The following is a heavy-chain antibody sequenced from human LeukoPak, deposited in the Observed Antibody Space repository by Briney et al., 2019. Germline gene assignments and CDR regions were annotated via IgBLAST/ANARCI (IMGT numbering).Heavy chain of an antibody. D-gene: IGHD3-3*01. Sequence: GASVTVSCKASGGTFSNYAISWVRQAPGQGLEWMGGIIPMFGTTNYAQKFQGRVTITTDEFTSTAYMELSSLRSEDAAVYFCARDLFTQYYYYMDVWGKGTTVTVSS. V-gene: IGHV1-69*05. CDR3: ARDLFTQYYYYMDV. CDR1: GGTFSNYA. CDR2: IIPMFGTT. J-gene: IGHJ6*03.